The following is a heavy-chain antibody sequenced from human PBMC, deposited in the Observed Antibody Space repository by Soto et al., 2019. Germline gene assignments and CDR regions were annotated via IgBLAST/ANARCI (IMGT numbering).Heavy chain of an antibody. J-gene: IGHJ4*02. CDR1: GFIFSDFA. CDR3: AKEFHSWNYFDY. D-gene: IGHD1-20*01. V-gene: IGHV3-30*18. Sequence: GSLRLSCAASGFIFSDFAMHWVRQAPGKGLEWVAVISYDGSNKFYADSVKGRFTISRDNFRNTLYLQMNSLRAEDTAVYYCAKEFHSWNYFDYWGQGTLVTVSS. CDR2: ISYDGSNK.